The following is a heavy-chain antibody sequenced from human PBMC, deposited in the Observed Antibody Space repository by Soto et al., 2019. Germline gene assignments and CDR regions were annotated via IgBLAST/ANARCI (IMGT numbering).Heavy chain of an antibody. Sequence: SETLSLACAVYGGSFSGYYWSWIRQPPGKGLEWIGEINHSGSTNYNPSLKSRVTISVDTSKNQFSLKLSSVTAADTAVYYCARPELYGSGSNASFGYWGQGTLVTVSS. CDR3: ARPELYGSGSNASFGY. J-gene: IGHJ4*02. D-gene: IGHD3-10*01. CDR2: INHSGST. CDR1: GGSFSGYY. V-gene: IGHV4-34*01.